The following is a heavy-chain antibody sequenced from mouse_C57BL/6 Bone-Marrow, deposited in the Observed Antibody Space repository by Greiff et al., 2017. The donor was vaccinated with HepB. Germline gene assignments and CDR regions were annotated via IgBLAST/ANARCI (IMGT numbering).Heavy chain of an antibody. V-gene: IGHV5-6*01. Sequence: EVQRVESGGDLVKPGGSLKLSCAASGFTFSSYGMSWVRQTPDKRLEWVATISSGGSYTYYPDSVKGRFTISRDNAKNTLYLQMSSLKSEDTAMYYCARHIQGYYYGSSYYYAMDYWGQGTSVTVSS. CDR3: ARHIQGYYYGSSYYYAMDY. CDR1: GFTFSSYG. D-gene: IGHD1-1*01. CDR2: ISSGGSYT. J-gene: IGHJ4*01.